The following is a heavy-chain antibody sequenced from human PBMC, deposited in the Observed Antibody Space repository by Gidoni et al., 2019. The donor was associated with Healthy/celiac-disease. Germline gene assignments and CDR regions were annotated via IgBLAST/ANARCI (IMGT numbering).Heavy chain of an antibody. CDR3: VSSKYQLLLQYYFDY. V-gene: IGHV3-9*01. CDR1: GFTFDDYA. Sequence: EVQLVESGGGLVQPGRSLRLSCAASGFTFDDYAMHWVRQAPGKGLEWVPGISWNSGSIGYADSVKGRFTISRDNAKNSLYLQMNSLRAEDTALYYCVSSKYQLLLQYYFDYWGQGTLVTVSS. D-gene: IGHD2-2*01. J-gene: IGHJ4*02. CDR2: ISWNSGSI.